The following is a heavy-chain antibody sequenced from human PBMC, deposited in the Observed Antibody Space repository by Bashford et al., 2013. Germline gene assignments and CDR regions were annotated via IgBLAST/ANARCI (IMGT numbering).Heavy chain of an antibody. CDR1: GYTFTSYD. J-gene: IGHJ5*02. CDR3: VRAGDKFRFLEWLPQGNHYWLDP. Sequence: ASVKVSCKASGYTFTSYDINWVRQAPGQGLEWVGWMAPLSGEHSICTEVPGQSVHDRDISTDTAYLELTSLTSEDTAIYYCVRAGDKFRFLEWLPQGNHYWLDPWGQGTLVTVSS. V-gene: IGHV1-8*02. D-gene: IGHD3-3*01. CDR2: MAPLSGEH.